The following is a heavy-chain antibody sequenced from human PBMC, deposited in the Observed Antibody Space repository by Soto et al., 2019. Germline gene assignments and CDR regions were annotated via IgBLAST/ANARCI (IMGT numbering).Heavy chain of an antibody. V-gene: IGHV3-72*01. CDR3: ARDPYSMHGS. J-gene: IGHJ5*02. Sequence: EVQLVESGGGLVQPGGSLRLSCATSGFTFSDHYMDWVRQAPGKGLEWVGRSRNKVNSYTTEYAASVQGRFTISRDDSKNSLYVQMNSLKTEDTAVYYCARDPYSMHGSWGQGTLVTVSS. CDR1: GFTFSDHY. D-gene: IGHD6-13*01. CDR2: SRNKVNSYTT.